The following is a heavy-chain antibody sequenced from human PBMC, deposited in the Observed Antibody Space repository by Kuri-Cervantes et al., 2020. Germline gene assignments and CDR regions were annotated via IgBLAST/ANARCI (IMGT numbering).Heavy chain of an antibody. CDR1: GGSISSSSYY. D-gene: IGHD6-19*01. CDR2: IYHSGST. J-gene: IGHJ4*02. Sequence: SETLSLTCTVSGGSISSSSYYWSWIRQPPGKGLEWIGYIYHSGSTYYNPSLKSRVAISVDTSKNQFSLKLSSVTAADTAVYYCASGRAEWLVPAMVRKRRNYWGQGTLVTVSS. V-gene: IGHV4-39*01. CDR3: ASGRAEWLVPAMVRKRRNY.